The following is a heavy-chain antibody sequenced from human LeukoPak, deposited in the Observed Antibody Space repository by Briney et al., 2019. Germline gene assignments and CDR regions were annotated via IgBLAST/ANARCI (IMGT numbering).Heavy chain of an antibody. CDR3: ARALTMVRYPTLPDY. CDR1: GFTFSSYA. Sequence: GGSLRLSCAASGFTFSSYAMSWVRQAPGKGLEWVSAISGSGGSTYYADSVKGRFTISRDNSKNTLYLQMNSLRAEDTAVCYCARALTMVRYPTLPDYWGQGTLVTVPS. CDR2: ISGSGGST. J-gene: IGHJ4*02. D-gene: IGHD3-10*01. V-gene: IGHV3-23*01.